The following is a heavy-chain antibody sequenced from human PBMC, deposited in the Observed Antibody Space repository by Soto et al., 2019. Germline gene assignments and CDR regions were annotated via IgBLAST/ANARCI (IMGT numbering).Heavy chain of an antibody. Sequence: GASVKVSCKASGYTFTSYAMHWVRQAPGQRLEWMGWINAGNGNTNYAQKFQGRVTITADESTSTAYMELSSLRSEDTAVYYCARDHYPGPVLIDYYYYYGMDVWGQGTTVTVSS. CDR1: GYTFTSYA. CDR3: ARDHYPGPVLIDYYYYYGMDV. V-gene: IGHV1-3*01. J-gene: IGHJ6*02. CDR2: INAGNGNT. D-gene: IGHD3-10*01.